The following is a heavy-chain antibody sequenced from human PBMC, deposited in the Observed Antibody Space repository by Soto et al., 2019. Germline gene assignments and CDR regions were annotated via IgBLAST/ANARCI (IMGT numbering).Heavy chain of an antibody. J-gene: IGHJ6*02. CDR3: ARDNVVGATGYYYGMDV. CDR2: IYYSGST. CDR1: GGSISSGGYY. V-gene: IGHV4-31*03. D-gene: IGHD1-26*01. Sequence: SETLSLTCTVSGGSISSGGYYWSWIRQHPGKGPEWIGYIYYSGSTYYNPSLKSRVTISVDTSKNQFSLKLSSVTAADTAVYYCARDNVVGATGYYYGMDVWGQGTTVTVSS.